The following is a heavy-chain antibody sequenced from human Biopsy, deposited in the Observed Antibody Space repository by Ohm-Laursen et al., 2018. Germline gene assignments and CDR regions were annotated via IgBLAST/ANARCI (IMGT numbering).Heavy chain of an antibody. J-gene: IGHJ3*01. V-gene: IGHV3-48*01. D-gene: IGHD3-22*01. CDR1: GFTLGHYS. Sequence: SLRLSCTALGFTLGHYSVSWVRQAPGKGLEWVSYINVPSSHIYYGASVRGRFTISRDNAENSVVLQMNSLRAEDTAVYYCVRSFSSSGYFRCDAFDVWGQGTMVTVSS. CDR2: INVPSSHI. CDR3: VRSFSSSGYFRCDAFDV.